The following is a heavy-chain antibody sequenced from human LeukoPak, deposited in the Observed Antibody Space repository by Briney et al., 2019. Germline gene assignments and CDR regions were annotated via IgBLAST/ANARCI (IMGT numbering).Heavy chain of an antibody. Sequence: SETLSLTCTVSGGSITSGSFYWSWVRQPAGKGLEWIGHISTTGGTNYNPSLKSRVTISEDTSQNQFSLRLSSVTAADTAVYYCARGHALYCSGGSCYYFDYWGQGTLVTVSS. CDR1: GGSITSGSFY. J-gene: IGHJ4*02. V-gene: IGHV4-61*09. D-gene: IGHD2-15*01. CDR2: ISTTGGT. CDR3: ARGHALYCSGGSCYYFDY.